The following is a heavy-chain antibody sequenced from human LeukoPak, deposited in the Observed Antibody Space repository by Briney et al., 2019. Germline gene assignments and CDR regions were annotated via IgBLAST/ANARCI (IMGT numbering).Heavy chain of an antibody. CDR3: ARLDNDSSGLFDY. CDR2: IYHSGST. Sequence: SQTLSLTCAVSGGSISSGGYSWSWIRQPPGKGLEWIGYIYHSGSTYYNPSLKSRVTISVDRSKNQFSLKLSSVTAADTAVYYCARLDNDSSGLFDYWGQGTLVTVSS. D-gene: IGHD3-22*01. V-gene: IGHV4-30-2*01. CDR1: GGSISSGGYS. J-gene: IGHJ4*02.